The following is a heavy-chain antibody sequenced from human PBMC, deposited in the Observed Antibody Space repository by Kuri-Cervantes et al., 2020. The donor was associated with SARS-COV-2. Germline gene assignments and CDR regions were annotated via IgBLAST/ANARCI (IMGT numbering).Heavy chain of an antibody. Sequence: GGSLRLSCAASGFTFSSSSMNWVRQAPGKGLEWVSSISSSSSYIYYADSVKGRFTISRDNAKNSLYLQMNSLKTEDTAVYYCAREWEGAGPNNIVVVVAATSDYYYGMDVWGQGTTVTVSS. CDR1: GFTFSSSS. J-gene: IGHJ6*02. D-gene: IGHD2-15*01. V-gene: IGHV3-21*01. CDR3: AREWEGAGPNNIVVVVAATSDYYYGMDV. CDR2: ISSSSSYI.